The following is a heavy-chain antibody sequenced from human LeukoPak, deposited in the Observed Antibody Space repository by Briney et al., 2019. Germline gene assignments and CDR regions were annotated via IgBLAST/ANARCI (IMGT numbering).Heavy chain of an antibody. CDR1: GFTFSSYS. J-gene: IGHJ6*02. CDR3: AKDRYCCDYYAMDV. Sequence: GRSLRLSCTASGFTFSSYSIHWVRQAPGKGLEWVALISYDGKKTDYADSVKGRFTSSRDNSKNTVSLQMSGLRAEDTAVYYCAKDRYCCDYYAMDVWGQGTTVTVSS. D-gene: IGHD2-15*01. CDR2: ISYDGKKT. V-gene: IGHV3-30*04.